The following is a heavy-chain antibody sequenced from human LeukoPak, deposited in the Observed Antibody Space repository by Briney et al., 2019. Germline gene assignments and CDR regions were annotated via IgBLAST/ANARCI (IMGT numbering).Heavy chain of an antibody. Sequence: GGSLRLSCAASGFTFSSYSMNWVRQAPGKGLEWVSSISSSSSYIYYADSVKGRFTISRDNAKNSLYLQMNSLRAEDTAVYYCARRSGYNGNYFDYWGQGTLVTVSS. D-gene: IGHD5-24*01. V-gene: IGHV3-21*01. CDR2: ISSSSSYI. CDR3: ARRSGYNGNYFDY. J-gene: IGHJ4*02. CDR1: GFTFSSYS.